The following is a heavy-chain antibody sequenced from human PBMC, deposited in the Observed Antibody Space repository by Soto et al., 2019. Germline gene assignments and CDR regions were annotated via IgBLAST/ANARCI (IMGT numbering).Heavy chain of an antibody. V-gene: IGHV1-18*01. CDR1: GYRFTEFG. J-gene: IGHJ3*02. D-gene: IGHD3-16*01. Sequence: QVQLLQSGPEVKKPGASVKVSCRAFGYRFTEFGISWVRQAPGQGLEWVGWSRADNSHPNYAKSLQGRVNVTTDTSSNTAYMELTSLTSADTAVYYCARAADQFDFVWGRNEALDIWGQGTLVFVSS. CDR2: SRADNSHP. CDR3: ARAADQFDFVWGRNEALDI.